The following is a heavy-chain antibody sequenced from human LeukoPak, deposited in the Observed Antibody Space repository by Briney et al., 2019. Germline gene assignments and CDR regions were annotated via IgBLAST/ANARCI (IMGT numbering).Heavy chain of an antibody. CDR1: GGSISNKY. CDR3: ARVSGWNPLQAAHLDY. Sequence: SETLSLTCTVSGGSISNKYWSWIRQPPGKGLEWIGYIYYSGSTYYNPSLKSRVTISVDTSKNQFSLNLSSVTAADTAVYYCARVSGWNPLQAAHLDYWGQGTLVSVSS. CDR2: IYYSGST. J-gene: IGHJ4*02. D-gene: IGHD6-19*01. V-gene: IGHV4-59*12.